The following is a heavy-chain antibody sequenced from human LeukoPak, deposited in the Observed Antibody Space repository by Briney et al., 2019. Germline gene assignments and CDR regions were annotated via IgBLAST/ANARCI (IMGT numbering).Heavy chain of an antibody. CDR2: TSSDGSNK. CDR3: AKDQSGGLNWFDP. J-gene: IGHJ5*02. Sequence: GGSLRLSCAASGFTFRRHGMHWVRQAPGRGLEWVAVTSSDGSNKHYADSVKGRFTISRDNSKNTLYLQMNSLRAEDTAVYYCAKDQSGGLNWFDPWGQGTLVTVSS. V-gene: IGHV3-30*18. D-gene: IGHD1-26*01. CDR1: GFTFRRHG.